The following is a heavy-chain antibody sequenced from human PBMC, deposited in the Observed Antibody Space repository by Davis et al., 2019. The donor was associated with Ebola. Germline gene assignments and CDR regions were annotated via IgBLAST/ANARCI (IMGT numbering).Heavy chain of an antibody. J-gene: IGHJ5*02. V-gene: IGHV4-59*02. CDR2: VYDSGST. D-gene: IGHD4-11*01. CDR1: GGSVRGYY. Sequence: MPSETLSLTCTVSGGSVRGYYWSWIRQPPGKGLEWIGYVYDSGSTSYSPSLKSLVTISVDTSKNQFSLKLSSVTAADTAVYYCARVLTTVTTGWFDPWGQGTLVTVSS. CDR3: ARVLTTVTTGWFDP.